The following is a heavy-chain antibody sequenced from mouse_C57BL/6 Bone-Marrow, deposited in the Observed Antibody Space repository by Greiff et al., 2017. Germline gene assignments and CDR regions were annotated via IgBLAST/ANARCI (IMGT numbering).Heavy chain of an antibody. CDR1: GYTFTDYY. J-gene: IGHJ1*03. CDR2: INPNNGGT. Sequence: VQLQQSGPELVKPGASVKISCKASGYTFTDYYMNWVKQSHGKSLEWIGDINPNNGGTSYNQKFKGKATLTVDKSSSTAYMELRSLTSEDSAVYYYAKERLSWYFDVWGTGTTVTVSS. V-gene: IGHV1-26*01. CDR3: AKERLSWYFDV. D-gene: IGHD3-2*02.